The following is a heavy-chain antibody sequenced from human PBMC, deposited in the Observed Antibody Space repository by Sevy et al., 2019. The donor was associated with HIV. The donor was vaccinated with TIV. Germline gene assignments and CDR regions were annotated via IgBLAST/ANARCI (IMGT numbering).Heavy chain of an antibody. CDR1: GFTFSSYA. CDR3: VQAGEWLATAFDI. CDR2: ISSNGGST. Sequence: GGFLRLSCSASGFTFSSYAMHWVRQAPGKGLEYVSAISSNGGSTYYADSVKGRFTISRDNSKNTLYLQMSSLRAEDSSWYYCVQAGEWLATAFDIWGQGTMVTVSS. V-gene: IGHV3-64D*06. D-gene: IGHD5-12*01. J-gene: IGHJ3*02.